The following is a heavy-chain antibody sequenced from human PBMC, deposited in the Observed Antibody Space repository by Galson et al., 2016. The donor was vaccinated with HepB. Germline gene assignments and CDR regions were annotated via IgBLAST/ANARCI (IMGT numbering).Heavy chain of an antibody. CDR1: GFTFSSYA. Sequence: SLRLSCAASGFTFSSYAMNWVRQAPGKGLEWVALISADGGNKYYVDSVKGRFTISRDNSKNTLYLQMNSLRAEDTAVYYCARDSGWVSCPLFYDFGLDVWAGGTEVIFPS. CDR2: ISADGGNK. CDR3: ARDSGWVSCPLFYDFGLDV. J-gene: IGHJ6*04. V-gene: IGHV3-30-3*01. D-gene: IGHD3-10*01.